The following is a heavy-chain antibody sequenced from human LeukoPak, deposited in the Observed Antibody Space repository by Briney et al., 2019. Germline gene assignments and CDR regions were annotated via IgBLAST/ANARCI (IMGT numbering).Heavy chain of an antibody. D-gene: IGHD1-26*01. Sequence: SVKVSCKASGGTFSSYAISWVRQAPGQGLEWMGGIIPMFGTANYAQKIQGRVTITADKSTSTAYMELSSLRSEDTAVYYCACQIEVGATHRGFYYYMDVWGKGTTATVSS. CDR2: IIPMFGTA. CDR1: GGTFSSYA. V-gene: IGHV1-69*06. J-gene: IGHJ6*03. CDR3: ACQIEVGATHRGFYYYMDV.